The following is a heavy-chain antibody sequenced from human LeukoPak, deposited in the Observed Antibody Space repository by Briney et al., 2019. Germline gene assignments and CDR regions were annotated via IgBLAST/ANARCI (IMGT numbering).Heavy chain of an antibody. CDR3: ARHMSVSYDAFDL. CDR1: DGSTTGYY. CDR2: VYYTGRT. D-gene: IGHD3-10*01. V-gene: IGHV4-59*08. J-gene: IGHJ3*01. Sequence: PSETLSLTCSVSDGSTTGYYWSWIRQPPGKGLEWIAYVYYTGRTLYNPSLESRVTISVDTSKTQFSPTVTSVTAADTAVYYCARHMSVSYDAFDLWGRGTTVTVSS.